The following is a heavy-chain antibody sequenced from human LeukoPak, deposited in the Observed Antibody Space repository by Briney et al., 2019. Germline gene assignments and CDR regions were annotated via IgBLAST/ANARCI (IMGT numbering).Heavy chain of an antibody. CDR2: ISAYNGNT. CDR3: AREGLDYYDSSGYMY. V-gene: IGHV1-18*01. Sequence: RASVKVSCKASGYTFTSYGNSWVRQAPGQGLEWMGWISAYNGNTNYAQKLQCRVTMTTDTSTSTAYMELRSLRSDDTAVYYCAREGLDYYDSSGYMYWGQGTLVTVSS. CDR1: GYTFTSYG. J-gene: IGHJ4*02. D-gene: IGHD3-22*01.